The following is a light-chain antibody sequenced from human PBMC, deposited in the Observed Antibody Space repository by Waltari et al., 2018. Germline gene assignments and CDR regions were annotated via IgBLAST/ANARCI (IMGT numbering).Light chain of an antibody. CDR3: QQYYSSPWT. V-gene: IGKV4-1*01. J-gene: IGKJ1*01. Sequence: DIVMTQSPDSLAVSLGERATINCKSRQSVLYTSYNRNFLAWYQQKPGQLPKLLIYWASTRESGVPDRFSGSGSGTDFTLTISSLQSEDVAVYYCQQYYSSPWTFGQGSKVEIK. CDR2: WAS. CDR1: QSVLYTSYNRNF.